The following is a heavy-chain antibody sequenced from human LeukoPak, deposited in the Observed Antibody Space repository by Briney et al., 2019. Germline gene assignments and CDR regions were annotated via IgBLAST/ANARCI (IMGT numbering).Heavy chain of an antibody. V-gene: IGHV4-59*01. CDR2: IYYSGST. Sequence: SETLSLTCAVSGGSIRSYYWSWIRQPPGKGLGWIGYIYYSGSTNYNPSLNSRVTMSVDMSKKQSCLKVTSVTAADTAVLYCAGGCLGNYDKRVHTVGFDPWGQGTLVTVSS. CDR3: AGGCLGNYDKRVHTVGFDP. CDR1: GGSIRSYY. J-gene: IGHJ5*02. D-gene: IGHD3-22*01.